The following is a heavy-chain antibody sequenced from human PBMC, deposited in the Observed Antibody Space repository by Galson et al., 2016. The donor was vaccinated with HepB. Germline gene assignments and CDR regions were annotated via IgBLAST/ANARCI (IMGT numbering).Heavy chain of an antibody. CDR2: ISYNGGNT. V-gene: IGHV3-30*18. Sequence: SLRLSCAASGFTFNNYDMHWVRQAPGKGLEWVSDISYNGGNTYYEDSVKGRFTISRDNSKNTLSLQMNSLRTEDTAVYCCAKLPGAAAATSDPFDIWGQGTMVTVS. J-gene: IGHJ3*02. CDR1: GFTFNNYD. D-gene: IGHD6-13*01. CDR3: AKLPGAAAATSDPFDI.